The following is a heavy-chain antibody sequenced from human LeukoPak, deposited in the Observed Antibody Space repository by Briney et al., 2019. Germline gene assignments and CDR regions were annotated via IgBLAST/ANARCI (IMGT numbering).Heavy chain of an antibody. D-gene: IGHD3/OR15-3a*01. Sequence: PGGSLRLSCAVSGLTLSNYGLSWVRQAPGKGLEWGAGISDSGGSTKYADSVKGRFTISRDNLKNTLFLQMNALRSDVTAVYFCAKRGVVIRVFLVGFHKEAYYFESWGQGALVTVSS. CDR1: GLTLSNYG. J-gene: IGHJ4*02. CDR2: ISDSGGST. V-gene: IGHV3-23*01. CDR3: AKRGVVIRVFLVGFHKEAYYFES.